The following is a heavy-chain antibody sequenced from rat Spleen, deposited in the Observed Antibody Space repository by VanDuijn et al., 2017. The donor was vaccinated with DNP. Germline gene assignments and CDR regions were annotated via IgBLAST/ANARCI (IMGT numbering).Heavy chain of an antibody. V-gene: IGHV5-19*01. CDR3: ARVDRDSYAHDY. D-gene: IGHD1-12*01. Sequence: EVQLVESGGGLVQPGRSLKLSCAASGFIFSNYDMAWVRQAPTKGLEWVAYISPSGGSTYYRDSVKGRFTISRDNAKNTLYLQMDSLRSEDTATYYCARVDRDSYAHDYWGQGVMVTVSP. CDR1: GFIFSNYD. J-gene: IGHJ2*01. CDR2: ISPSGGST.